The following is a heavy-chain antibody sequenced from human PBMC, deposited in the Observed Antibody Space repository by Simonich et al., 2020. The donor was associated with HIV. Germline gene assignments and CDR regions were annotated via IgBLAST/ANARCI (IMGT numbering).Heavy chain of an antibody. J-gene: IGHJ5*02. CDR1: GGSFSGHY. D-gene: IGHD3-10*01. Sequence: QVQLQESGPGLLKPSETLSLTCAVYGGSFSGHYWSWIRQPPGKGLEWIGEINHDGMTNSNPPLNRRVLIFVATSKNQFSLKLSSVTAADTAVYYCARHVSNYYGSGTYYKRGVWFDPWGQGTLVTVSS. CDR3: ARHVSNYYGSGTYYKRGVWFDP. CDR2: INHDGMT. V-gene: IGHV4-34*01.